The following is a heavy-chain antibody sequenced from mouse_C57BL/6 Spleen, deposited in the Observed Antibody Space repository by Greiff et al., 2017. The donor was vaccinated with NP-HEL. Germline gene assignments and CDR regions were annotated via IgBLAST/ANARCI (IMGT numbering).Heavy chain of an antibody. Sequence: VQLKESGPELVKPGASVKISCKASGYTFTDYYMNWVKQSHGKSLEWIGDINPNNGGTSYNQKFKGKATLTVDKSSSTAYMELRSLTSEDSAVYYCARNYYGSSSWYFDVWGTGTTVTVSS. CDR3: ARNYYGSSSWYFDV. D-gene: IGHD1-1*01. V-gene: IGHV1-26*01. CDR1: GYTFTDYY. CDR2: INPNNGGT. J-gene: IGHJ1*03.